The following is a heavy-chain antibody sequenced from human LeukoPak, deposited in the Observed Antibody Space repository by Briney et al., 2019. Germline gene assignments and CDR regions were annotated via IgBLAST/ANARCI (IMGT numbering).Heavy chain of an antibody. CDR1: GFTFSNYG. CDR3: AKSPLASCSGVKCYPLDY. D-gene: IGHD2-15*01. J-gene: IGHJ4*02. Sequence: GGSLRLSCAASGFTFSNYGMSWVRQAPGKGLEWVSGITGSTGNTYYADSVKGRFTISRDNSKSTLYLQMSNLRAEDTAIYSCAKSPLASCSGVKCYPLDYWGQGTLVTVSS. CDR2: ITGSTGNT. V-gene: IGHV3-23*01.